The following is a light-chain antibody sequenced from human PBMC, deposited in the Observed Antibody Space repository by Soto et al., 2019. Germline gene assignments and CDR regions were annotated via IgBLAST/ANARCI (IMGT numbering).Light chain of an antibody. CDR3: SSYSTSNTLGSV. Sequence: QSVLTQPPSASGTPGQRLTISCSGSSSNIGSNTVNWYQQLPGTAPKLLIYSDNQRPSGVPDRFSGSKSGTSASLAISGLQSEDEADYYCSSYSTSNTLGSVFGTGTKLTVL. J-gene: IGLJ1*01. CDR1: SSNIGSNT. V-gene: IGLV1-44*01. CDR2: SDN.